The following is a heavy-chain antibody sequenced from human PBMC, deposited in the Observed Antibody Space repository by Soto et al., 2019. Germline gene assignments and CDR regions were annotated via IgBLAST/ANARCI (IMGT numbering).Heavy chain of an antibody. D-gene: IGHD6-19*01. CDR3: AHRRVAVAGTYAFDI. CDR1: GFSLSTSGVG. V-gene: IGHV2-5*02. J-gene: IGHJ3*02. CDR2: IYWDDDK. Sequence: QITLKESGPPLVKPTQTLTLTCTFSGFSLSTSGVGVGWIRQPPGKALEWLALIYWDDDKRYSPSLKSRLTITKDTSKNQVVLTMTNMDPVDTVTYYCAHRRVAVAGTYAFDIWGQGTMVTVSS.